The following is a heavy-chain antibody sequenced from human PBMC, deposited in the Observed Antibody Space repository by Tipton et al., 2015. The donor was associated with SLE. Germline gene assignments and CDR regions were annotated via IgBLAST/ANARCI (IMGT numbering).Heavy chain of an antibody. CDR3: ARGRAYCGGDCYPNDYYMVV. J-gene: IGHJ6*03. D-gene: IGHD2-21*01. CDR1: GYTFTSYG. Sequence: QLVQSGAEVKKPGASVKVSCKASGYTFTSYGISWVRQAPGQGLEWMGWISAYNGNTNYAQKLQGRVTMTTDTSTSTAYVELRSLRSDDTAVYYCARGRAYCGGDCYPNDYYMVVSGKVTTVTFSS. V-gene: IGHV1-18*01. CDR2: ISAYNGNT.